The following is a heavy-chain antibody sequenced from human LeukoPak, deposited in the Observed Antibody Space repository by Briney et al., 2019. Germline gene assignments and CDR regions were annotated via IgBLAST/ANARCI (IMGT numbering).Heavy chain of an antibody. CDR3: TRHSDTYCSRANCYVDNFYGLDV. CDR1: GFTFSSYS. CDR2: ISSSSSYI. D-gene: IGHD2-2*01. J-gene: IGHJ6*02. V-gene: IGHV3-21*04. Sequence: GGSLRLSCAASGFTFSSYSMNWVRQAPGKGLEWVSSISSSSSYIYYADSVKGRFTISRDNVKNSLYLQMNSLTTEDTAVYYCTRHSDTYCSRANCYVDNFYGLDVWGQGTRVTVSS.